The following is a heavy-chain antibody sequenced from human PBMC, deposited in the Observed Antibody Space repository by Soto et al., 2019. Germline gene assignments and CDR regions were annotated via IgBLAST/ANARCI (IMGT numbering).Heavy chain of an antibody. V-gene: IGHV3-23*01. CDR1: GFTFSVYA. CDR3: AKALYGGFTY. D-gene: IGHD3-10*01. CDR2: ISGSGDST. Sequence: EVRLLESGGGLVQPGGSLRLSCAASGFTFSVYAMSWVRQAPGKGLEWVSGISGSGDSTHYADSVKGRFTVSRDNPKSMLYLQTNSLRAEDTAIYYCAKALYGGFTYXGQGTLVTVSS. J-gene: IGHJ4*02.